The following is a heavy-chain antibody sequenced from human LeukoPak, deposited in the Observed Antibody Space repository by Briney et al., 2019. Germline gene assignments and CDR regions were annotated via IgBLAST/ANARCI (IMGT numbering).Heavy chain of an antibody. J-gene: IGHJ4*02. D-gene: IGHD5-12*01. Sequence: PSETLSLTCAVYGGSFSVYYWSWIRQPPGKGLEWIGYIYYSGSTNYNPSLKSRVTISVDTSKNQFSLKLSSVTAADTAVYYCARAASGYDERRVNFDYWGQGTLVTVSS. CDR1: GGSFSVYY. CDR3: ARAASGYDERRVNFDY. CDR2: IYYSGST. V-gene: IGHV4-59*01.